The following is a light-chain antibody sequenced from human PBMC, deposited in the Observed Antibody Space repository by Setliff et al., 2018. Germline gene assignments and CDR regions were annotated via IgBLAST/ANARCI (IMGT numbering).Light chain of an antibody. V-gene: IGLV3-21*04. Sequence: SYELTQPPSVSVAPGKTAGITCGGDNIGSKSVHWYQQRPGQAPLLVIYYDSDRPSGIPERFSGSNSGNTATLTISRVEAGDEADYYCQVRDSSSDHVVFGGGTQLTVL. CDR1: NIGSKS. J-gene: IGLJ2*01. CDR3: QVRDSSSDHVV. CDR2: YDS.